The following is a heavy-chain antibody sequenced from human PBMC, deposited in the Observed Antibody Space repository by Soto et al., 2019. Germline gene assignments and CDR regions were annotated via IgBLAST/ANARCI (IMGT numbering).Heavy chain of an antibody. CDR1: GFTFSSYA. V-gene: IGHV3-23*01. Sequence: GGSLRLSCAASGFTFSSYAMSWVRQAPGKGLEWVSAISGSGGSTYYADSVKGRFTISRDNSKNTLYLQMNSLRAEDTAVYYCAKVRYYGSGSSLPSDYWGQGTLVTVS. D-gene: IGHD3-10*01. CDR2: ISGSGGST. J-gene: IGHJ4*02. CDR3: AKVRYYGSGSSLPSDY.